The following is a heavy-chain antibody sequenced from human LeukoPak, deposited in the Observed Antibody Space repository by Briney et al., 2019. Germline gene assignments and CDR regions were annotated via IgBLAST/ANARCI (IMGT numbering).Heavy chain of an antibody. CDR2: ISSSGSTI. Sequence: GGSLRLSCAASGFTFSSYEMNWVRRAPGKGLEWVSYISSSGSTIYYADSVKGRFTTSRDNAKNSLYLQMNSLRAEDTAVYYCARRGWGLASNYYYYMDVWGKGTTVTISS. CDR1: GFTFSSYE. J-gene: IGHJ6*03. CDR3: ARRGWGLASNYYYYMDV. D-gene: IGHD3/OR15-3a*01. V-gene: IGHV3-48*03.